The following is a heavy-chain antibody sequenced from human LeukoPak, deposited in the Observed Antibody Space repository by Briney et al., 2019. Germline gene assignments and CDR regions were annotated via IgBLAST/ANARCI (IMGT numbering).Heavy chain of an antibody. D-gene: IGHD6-13*01. V-gene: IGHV3-30*02. CDR1: RFTFSSYG. Sequence: GGSLRLSCAASRFTFSSYGMHWVRQAPGKGLEWVAFIRYDGSNKYYADSVKGRFTISRDNSKNTLYLQMNSLRAEDTAVYYCAKDLVYSSSSRNWFDPWGQGTLVTVSS. J-gene: IGHJ5*02. CDR3: AKDLVYSSSSRNWFDP. CDR2: IRYDGSNK.